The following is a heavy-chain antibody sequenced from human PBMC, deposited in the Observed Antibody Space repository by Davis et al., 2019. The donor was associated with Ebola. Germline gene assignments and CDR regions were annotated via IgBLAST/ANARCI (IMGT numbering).Heavy chain of an antibody. J-gene: IGHJ6*02. CDR1: GGSISSGDYY. CDR2: IYYSGST. V-gene: IGHV4-30-4*01. Sequence: MPSETLSLTCTVSGGSISSGDYYWSWIRQPPGKGLEWIGYIYYSGSTCYNPSLKSRVTISVDASKNRFSLKLSSVTAADTAVYYCARSRDLYGMDVWGQGTTVTVSS. CDR3: ARSRDLYGMDV.